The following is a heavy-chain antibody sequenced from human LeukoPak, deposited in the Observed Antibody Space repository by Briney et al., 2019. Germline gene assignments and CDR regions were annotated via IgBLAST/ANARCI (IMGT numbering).Heavy chain of an antibody. Sequence: ASVKVSCKASGYTFTSYYMHWVRQAPGQGLEWMGRINPNSGGTNYAQKFQGRVTMTRDTSISTAYMELSRLRSDDTAVYYCAISEGDFWSDYRYYYYGMDVWGQGTTVTVSS. CDR2: INPNSGGT. D-gene: IGHD3-3*01. CDR3: AISEGDFWSDYRYYYYGMDV. J-gene: IGHJ6*02. CDR1: GYTFTSYY. V-gene: IGHV1-2*06.